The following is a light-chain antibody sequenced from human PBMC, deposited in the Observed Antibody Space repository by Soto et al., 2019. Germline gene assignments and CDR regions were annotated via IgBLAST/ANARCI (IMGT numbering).Light chain of an antibody. Sequence: QSALTQPASVSGSPGQSITISCTGTSSDVGGYNYVSWYQQHPGKAPKLMIYDVSNRPSGVSNRFSGSKSGKTASLTISGLQAEDEADYYCSSYTGSSTYVVFGGGTKLTVL. CDR1: SSDVGGYNY. V-gene: IGLV2-14*01. J-gene: IGLJ2*01. CDR3: SSYTGSSTYVV. CDR2: DVS.